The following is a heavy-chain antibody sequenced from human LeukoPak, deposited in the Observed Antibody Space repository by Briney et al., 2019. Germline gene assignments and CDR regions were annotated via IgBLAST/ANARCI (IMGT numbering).Heavy chain of an antibody. CDR3: ARDSIGPSIAAAVDYYYYYGMDV. V-gene: IGHV1-69*04. CDR2: IIPILGIA. CDR1: GGTFSSYA. J-gene: IGHJ6*02. D-gene: IGHD6-13*01. Sequence: ASVKVSCKASGGTFSSYAISWVRQAPGQGLEWMGRIIPILGIANYAQKFQGRVTITADKSTSTAYMELSSLRSEDTAVYYCARDSIGPSIAAAVDYYYYYGMDVWGQGTTVTVSS.